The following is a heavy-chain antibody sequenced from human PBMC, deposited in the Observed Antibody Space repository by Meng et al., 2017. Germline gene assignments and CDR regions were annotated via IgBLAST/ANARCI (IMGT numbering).Heavy chain of an antibody. CDR2: IYHSGST. CDR3: ARLGKSESNAFDI. J-gene: IGHJ3*02. Sequence: SETLSLTCAVSGGPISSSNWWSWVRQPPGKGLEWIGEIYHSGSTNYNPSLKSRVTISVDKSKNQFSLTLSSVTAADTAVYYCARLGKSESNAFDIWGQGTMVTVSS. D-gene: IGHD3-10*01. V-gene: IGHV4-4*02. CDR1: GGPISSSNW.